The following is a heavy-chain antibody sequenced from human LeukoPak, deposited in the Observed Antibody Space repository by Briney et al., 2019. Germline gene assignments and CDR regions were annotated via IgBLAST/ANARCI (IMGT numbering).Heavy chain of an antibody. CDR3: ARDLSWGQPDY. Sequence: GGSLRLSCAASGFTFSNYWMHWVRQAPGKGLVWVSRIKKDGSTTNYADSVKGRFTISRDNAKNTLYLQMNSLRAEDTAVYYCARDLSWGQPDYWGQGTLVAVSS. V-gene: IGHV3-74*01. CDR2: IKKDGSTT. D-gene: IGHD3-16*01. J-gene: IGHJ4*02. CDR1: GFTFSNYW.